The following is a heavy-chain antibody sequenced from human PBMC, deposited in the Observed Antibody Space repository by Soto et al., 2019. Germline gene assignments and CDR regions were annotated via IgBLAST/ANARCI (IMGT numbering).Heavy chain of an antibody. CDR1: GGSISSYY. Sequence: SETLSLTCNVSGGSISSYYWTWIRQPPGKGLEGIGYIYNTGTTKSNPSLKSRVTISQDTSKNQFCLKLTSVAAADTAAYYCAGMSFMVFGEFIGNYYFYGMDVWGQGTTVTVSS. CDR3: AGMSFMVFGEFIGNYYFYGMDV. J-gene: IGHJ6*02. CDR2: IYNTGTT. V-gene: IGHV4-59*03. D-gene: IGHD3-3*01.